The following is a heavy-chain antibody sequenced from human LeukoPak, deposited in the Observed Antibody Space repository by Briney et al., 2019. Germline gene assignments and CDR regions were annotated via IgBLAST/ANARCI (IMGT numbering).Heavy chain of an antibody. Sequence: ASVTVSCTASGYTFTVYYMHWVRQAPGQGHEWMGWINPNSGGTNYAQKFQGRVTMTRDTSISTAYMELSRLRSDDTAVYYCARERVVVAATPHFDYWGQGTLVTVSS. V-gene: IGHV1-2*02. CDR1: GYTFTVYY. J-gene: IGHJ4*02. D-gene: IGHD2-15*01. CDR2: INPNSGGT. CDR3: ARERVVVAATPHFDY.